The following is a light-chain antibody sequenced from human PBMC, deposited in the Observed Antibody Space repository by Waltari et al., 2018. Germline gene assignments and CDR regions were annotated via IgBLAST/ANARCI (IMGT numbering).Light chain of an antibody. CDR2: DAS. J-gene: IGLJ2*01. V-gene: IGLV2-14*03. Sequence: QSALTQPASVSGSPGQSITISCTGTSSDVGGYNYVSWYQQHPGKATKLMIYDASNRPSGVSNRFSGSKSGTTASLTISGLQAEDEADYYCSSYTSSSTLVFGGGTKLTVL. CDR1: SSDVGGYNY. CDR3: SSYTSSSTLV.